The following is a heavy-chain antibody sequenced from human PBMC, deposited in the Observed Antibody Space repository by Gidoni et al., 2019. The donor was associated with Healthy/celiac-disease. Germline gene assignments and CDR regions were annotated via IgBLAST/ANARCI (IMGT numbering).Heavy chain of an antibody. CDR1: GGSISLCSYY. CDR3: ARDLSSRITIFGVVADAFDI. J-gene: IGHJ3*02. Sequence: QVQLQESGPGLVKPSQTLSLTCTVPGGSISLCSYYWSWIRQPAGKGLQWIGRIYTSGSTNYNPSLKSRVTISVDTSKNQFSLKLSSVTAADTAVYYCARDLSSRITIFGVVADAFDIWGQGTMVTVSS. V-gene: IGHV4-61*02. CDR2: IYTSGST. D-gene: IGHD3-3*01.